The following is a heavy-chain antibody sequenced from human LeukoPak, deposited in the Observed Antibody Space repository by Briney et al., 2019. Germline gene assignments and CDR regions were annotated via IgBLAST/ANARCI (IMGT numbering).Heavy chain of an antibody. CDR2: INHSGST. CDR3: ARGPRYSLWDCDFWSGYDDAFDI. V-gene: IGHV4-34*01. D-gene: IGHD3-3*01. Sequence: SETLSLTCAVYGGSFSGYYWSWIRQPPGKGLEWIGEINHSGSTNYNPSLKSRVTISVDTSKNQFSLKLSSVTAADTAVYYCARGPRYSLWDCDFWSGYDDAFDIWGQGTMVTVSS. CDR1: GGSFSGYY. J-gene: IGHJ3*02.